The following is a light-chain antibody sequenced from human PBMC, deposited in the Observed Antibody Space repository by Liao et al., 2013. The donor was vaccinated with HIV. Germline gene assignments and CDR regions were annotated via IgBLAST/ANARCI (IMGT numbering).Light chain of an antibody. J-gene: IGLJ1*01. CDR2: QDS. Sequence: SYELTQPPSVSVSPGQTASITCSGDSLGDKHASWYQQRPGQSPVLVIYQDSKRPSGIPERFSGSNSGNTATLTISGTQAMDEADYYCQAWDSSRYVFGTGTKVTVL. CDR1: SLGDKH. CDR3: QAWDSSRYV. V-gene: IGLV3-1*01.